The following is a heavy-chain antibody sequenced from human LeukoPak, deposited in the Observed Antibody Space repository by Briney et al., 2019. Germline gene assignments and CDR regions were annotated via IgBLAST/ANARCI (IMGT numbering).Heavy chain of an antibody. CDR1: EFTVNNYA. CDR2: ISGRGDTT. D-gene: IGHD2-2*02. CDR3: AKALKAPHRPVYTYYMDV. Sequence: GGSLRLSCVASEFTVNNYAVSWVRQAPGKGLEWVSTISGRGDTTYYADSVKGRFTISRDKSNNSLFLHMNSLTVDDAAVYYCAKALKAPHRPVYTYYMDVLGKRTTVIVSS. J-gene: IGHJ6*03. V-gene: IGHV3-23*01.